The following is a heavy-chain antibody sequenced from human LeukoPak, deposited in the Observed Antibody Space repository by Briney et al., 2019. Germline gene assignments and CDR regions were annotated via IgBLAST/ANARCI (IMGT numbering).Heavy chain of an antibody. CDR3: AKPYLYYGDYVGYFDY. CDR1: GFTFRSYG. D-gene: IGHD4-17*01. J-gene: IGHJ4*02. V-gene: IGHV3-30*18. CDR2: ISYDGSNK. Sequence: GGSLRLSCAASGFTFRSYGMLWVRQAPGKGLEGVAVISYDGSNKYYANPVNGRFTIPRDNSKNTLYLQMNSLRAEDTAVYYCAKPYLYYGDYVGYFDYWGQGTLVTVSS.